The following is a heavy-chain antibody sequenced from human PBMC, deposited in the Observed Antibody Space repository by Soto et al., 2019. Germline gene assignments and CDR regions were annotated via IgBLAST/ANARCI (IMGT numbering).Heavy chain of an antibody. Sequence: SETLSLTCAVSGYSISSSNWWGWIRQPPGKGLEWIGYIYYSGSTYYNPSLKSRVTMSVDTSENQFSLKLSSVTAVDTAVYYCARTYSGYQSYTPRGGYYYYGMDVWGQGTTVTVSS. CDR1: GYSISSSNW. V-gene: IGHV4-28*01. J-gene: IGHJ6*02. D-gene: IGHD5-12*01. CDR3: ARTYSGYQSYTPRGGYYYYGMDV. CDR2: IYYSGST.